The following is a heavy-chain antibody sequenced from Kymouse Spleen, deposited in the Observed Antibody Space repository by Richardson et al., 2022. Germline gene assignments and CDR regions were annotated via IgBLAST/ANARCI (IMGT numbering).Heavy chain of an antibody. CDR1: GFTFSSYG. D-gene: IGHD1-20*01,IGHD1-7*01. Sequence: QVQLVESGGGVVQPGRSLRLSCAASGFTFSSYGMHWVRQAPGKGLEWVAVISYDGSNKYYADSVKGRFTISRDNSKNTLYLQMNSLRAEDTAVYYCAKDRYNWNPNWFDPWGQGTLVTVSS. CDR2: ISYDGSNK. CDR3: AKDRYNWNPNWFDP. V-gene: IGHV3-30*18. J-gene: IGHJ5*02.